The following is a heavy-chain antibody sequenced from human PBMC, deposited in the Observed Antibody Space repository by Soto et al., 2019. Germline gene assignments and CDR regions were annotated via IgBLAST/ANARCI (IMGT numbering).Heavy chain of an antibody. V-gene: IGHV1-69*01. J-gene: IGHJ5*02. Sequence: QVQLVQSGAEVKKPGSSVKVSCKASGGTFSSYAISWVRQAPGQGLEWMGGIIPVFGTANYAQKFQGRVTIAAEESSSPADMGLSILRSEDTAVYYCAREATGTYHNWFDPWGQGTLVTVSS. CDR1: GGTFSSYA. CDR2: IIPVFGTA. CDR3: AREATGTYHNWFDP. D-gene: IGHD1-1*01.